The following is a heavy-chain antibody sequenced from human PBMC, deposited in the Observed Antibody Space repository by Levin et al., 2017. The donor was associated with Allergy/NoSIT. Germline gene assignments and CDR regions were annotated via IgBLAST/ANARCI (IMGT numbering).Heavy chain of an antibody. V-gene: IGHV3-74*01. J-gene: IGHJ4*02. CDR2: INSDGSNT. CDR1: GFTFSNYW. D-gene: IGHD2-2*01. CDR3: ARGGCSSTSCLDN. Sequence: GGFLRLSCAASGFTFSNYWMHWVRQAPGKGLVWVSHINSDGSNTNYADSVKGRFTISRDNAKNTLYLQMNSLRDEDTAVYYCARGGCSSTSCLDNWGQGTLVTVSP.